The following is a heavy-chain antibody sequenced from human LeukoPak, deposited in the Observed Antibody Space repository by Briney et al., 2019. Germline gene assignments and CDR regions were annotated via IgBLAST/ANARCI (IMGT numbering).Heavy chain of an antibody. J-gene: IGHJ1*01. CDR3: ARDLVAFVWAVRPSFGFQH. CDR1: GGSISSSSYY. CDR2: IYYSGST. V-gene: IGHV4-39*07. Sequence: SETLSLTCTVSGGSISSSSYYWGWIRQPPGKGLEWIGSIYYSGSTYYNPSLKSRVTISVDTSKNQFSLKLSSVTAADTAVYYCARDLVAFVWAVRPSFGFQHWGQGTLVTVSS. D-gene: IGHD2-8*02.